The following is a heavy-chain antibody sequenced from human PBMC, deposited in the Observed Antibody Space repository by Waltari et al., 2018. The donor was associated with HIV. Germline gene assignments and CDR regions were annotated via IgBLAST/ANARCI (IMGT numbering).Heavy chain of an antibody. D-gene: IGHD3-3*01. V-gene: IGHV1-69*02. CDR1: GGTFGAFQ. CDR3: LLGSHYYESAAYYEH. Sequence: QVQLVQSGSELKKPGSSMKVSCTASGGTFGAFQINWVRQAPGQGLEWLGRFVPIVKRRFSSGKFRARLTLTADKSTTTAFMELAALTSQDTAVYYCLLGSHYYESAAYYEHWGPGTLVTVSS. J-gene: IGHJ4*01. CDR2: FVPIVKRR.